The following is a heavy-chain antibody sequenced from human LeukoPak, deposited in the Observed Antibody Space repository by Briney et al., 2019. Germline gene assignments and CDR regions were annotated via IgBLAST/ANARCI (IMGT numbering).Heavy chain of an antibody. J-gene: IGHJ5*02. CDR1: GGTFSSYA. D-gene: IGHD3-22*01. V-gene: IGHV1-69*05. CDR3: AREIDYYDSSGSIHWFDP. Sequence: SVKVSCKASGGTFSSYAISWVRQAPGQGLEWMGGIIPIFGTANYAQKFQGRVTITTDESTSTAYMELSSLRSEDTAVYYCAREIDYYDSSGSIHWFDPWGQGTLVTVSS. CDR2: IIPIFGTA.